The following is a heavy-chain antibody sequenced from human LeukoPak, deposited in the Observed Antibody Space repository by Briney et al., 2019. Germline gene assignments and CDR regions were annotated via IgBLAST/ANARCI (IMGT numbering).Heavy chain of an antibody. V-gene: IGHV1-18*01. CDR3: VRDLTHRRNYDNSGYQIVPAF. CDR2: ISAYNGHT. D-gene: IGHD3-22*01. CDR1: GYIFTSYG. J-gene: IGHJ4*02. Sequence: ASVKVSCKASGYIFTSYGISWVRQAPGQGLEWMGWISAYNGHTRYVQKLQDRVTMTTDTSTGTAYMDLRSLRSDDTAVYYCVRDLTHRRNYDNSGYQIVPAFWGQGTLVTVSS.